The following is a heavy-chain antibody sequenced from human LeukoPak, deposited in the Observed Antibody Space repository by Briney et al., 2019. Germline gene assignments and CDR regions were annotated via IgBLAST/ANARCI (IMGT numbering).Heavy chain of an antibody. CDR2: IIPIFGTA. Sequence: GSSVKVSCKASGGTFSSYAISWVRQAPGQGLEWMGGIIPIFGTANYAQKFQGRVTITADESTSTAYMELSSLRSEDTAVYYCAREVGSGTGKGDWFDPWGQGTLVTVSS. CDR3: AREVGSGTGKGDWFDP. J-gene: IGHJ5*02. V-gene: IGHV1-69*01. D-gene: IGHD3-10*01. CDR1: GGTFSSYA.